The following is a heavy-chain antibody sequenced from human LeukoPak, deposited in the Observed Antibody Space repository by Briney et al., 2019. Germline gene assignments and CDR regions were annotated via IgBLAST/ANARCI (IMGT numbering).Heavy chain of an antibody. J-gene: IGHJ4*02. D-gene: IGHD3-3*01. CDR2: IKLDGSEK. CDR1: GFTFGKYW. V-gene: IGHV3-7*03. Sequence: GGSLRLSCVASGFTFGKYWMSWVRQAPGKGLEWVANIKLDGSEKNYVDSVKSRFTISRDNTKNSLYLQMNSLRVEDTAVFYCARDQYDTWSRRGNFDSWGQGTLVIVSS. CDR3: ARDQYDTWSRRGNFDS.